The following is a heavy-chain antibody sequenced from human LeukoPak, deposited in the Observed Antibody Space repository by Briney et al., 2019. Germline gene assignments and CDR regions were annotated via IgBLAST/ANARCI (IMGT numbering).Heavy chain of an antibody. J-gene: IGHJ4*02. D-gene: IGHD3-10*01. CDR3: AAQYYYGSVDYFDY. V-gene: IGHV3-11*04. CDR1: GFTFSDYY. CDR2: ISSSGSTI. Sequence: GGSLRLSCAASGFTFSDYYMNWVRQAPGKGLEWVSYISSSGSTIYYADSVKGRFTISRDNAKNSLYLQMNSLRAEDTAVYYCAAQYYYGSVDYFDYWGQGTLVTVSS.